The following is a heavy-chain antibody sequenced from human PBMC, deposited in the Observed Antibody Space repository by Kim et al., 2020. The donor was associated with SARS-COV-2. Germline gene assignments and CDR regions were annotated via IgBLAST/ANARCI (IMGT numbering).Heavy chain of an antibody. CDR1: GGTFSSYA. CDR2: IIPIFGTA. Sequence: SVKVSCKASGGTFSSYAISWVRQAPGQGLEWMGGIIPIFGTANYAQKFQGRVTITADESTSTAYMELSSLRSEDTAVYYCARVWVGAAAGKGFFDYWGQGTLVTVSS. CDR3: ARVWVGAAAGKGFFDY. D-gene: IGHD6-13*01. J-gene: IGHJ4*02. V-gene: IGHV1-69*13.